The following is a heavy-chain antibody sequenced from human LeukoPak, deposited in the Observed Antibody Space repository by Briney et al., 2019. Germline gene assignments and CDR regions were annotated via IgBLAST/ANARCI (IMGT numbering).Heavy chain of an antibody. V-gene: IGHV3-7*01. CDR3: ARDPSGHGLDV. D-gene: IGHD5-12*01. CDR1: GFTFSRYW. J-gene: IGHJ6*02. Sequence: GGSLRLSCAASGFTFSRYWMSWVRQAPGKGLEWVANIKQDGSEKCYVDSVKGRFTISRENGRNSLYLQMSSLRAGDTAVYYCARDPSGHGLDVWGQGTTVTVSS. CDR2: IKQDGSEK.